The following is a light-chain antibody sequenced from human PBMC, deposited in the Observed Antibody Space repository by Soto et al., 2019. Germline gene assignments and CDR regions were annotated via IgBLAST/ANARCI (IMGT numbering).Light chain of an antibody. CDR1: QGVSSSY. V-gene: IGKV3-20*01. CDR3: PQYESPPRT. CDR2: GSS. Sequence: EIVLTQSPGTLSLSPGERATLSCRASQGVSSSYLAWDQQKPGQAPRLLIYGSSSRATGIPARFSGSGSGTDFTLTISRLEPEDFAGYYCPQYESPPRTFGQGTKVDI. J-gene: IGKJ1*01.